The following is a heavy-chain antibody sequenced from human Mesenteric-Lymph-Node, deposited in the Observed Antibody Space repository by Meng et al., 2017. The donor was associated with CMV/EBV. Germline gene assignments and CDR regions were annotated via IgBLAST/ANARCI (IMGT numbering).Heavy chain of an antibody. V-gene: IGHV1-46*01. CDR3: ARGQPYLASTGIDH. Sequence: ASVKVSCKASGYGFTSYYMHWVRQAPGQGLEWMGIINPSGGSTNYAQKFQGRVTMIRDTSISTAYMELRRPRSDDTAVYYCARGQPYLASTGIDHWGQGTLVTVSS. J-gene: IGHJ4*02. D-gene: IGHD1-1*01. CDR1: GYGFTSYY. CDR2: INPSGGST.